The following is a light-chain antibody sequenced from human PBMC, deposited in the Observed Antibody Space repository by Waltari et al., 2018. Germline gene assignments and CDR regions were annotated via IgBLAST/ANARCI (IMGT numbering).Light chain of an antibody. CDR2: LAS. CDR1: QSVLYSSNNKNY. CDR3: QQYYSTPWT. V-gene: IGKV4-1*01. J-gene: IGKJ1*01. Sequence: DIVMTQSPDSLAVSLGERATINCKSSQSVLYSSNNKNYLAWYQQKPGQPPKLLIYLASTRESGVPDRFSGSGSGTDFTLTISSLQAEDVAVYYCQQYYSTPWTFGQGTKVEIK.